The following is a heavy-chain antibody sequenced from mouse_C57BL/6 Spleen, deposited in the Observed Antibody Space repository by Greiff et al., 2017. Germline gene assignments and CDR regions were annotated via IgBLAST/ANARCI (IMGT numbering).Heavy chain of an antibody. CDR2: IYPGSGST. V-gene: IGHV1-55*01. CDR3: AREGLYDGDAMDY. CDR1: GYTFTSYW. Sequence: VQLQQPGAELVKPGASVKMSCKASGYTFTSYWITWVKQRPGQGLEWIGDIYPGSGSTNYNEKFKSKATLTVDTSSSTAYMQLSSLTSEDSAVYYCAREGLYDGDAMDYWGQGTSVTVSS. J-gene: IGHJ4*01. D-gene: IGHD2-3*01.